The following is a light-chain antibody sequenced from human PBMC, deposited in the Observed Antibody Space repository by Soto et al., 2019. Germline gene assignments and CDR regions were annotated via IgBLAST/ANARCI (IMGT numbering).Light chain of an antibody. J-gene: IGLJ2*01. Sequence: QSVLTQPASVSGSPGQSITISCTGTSSDVGSYNLVSWYQHHPGKAPKLMINEASKRPSGVSNRFSGSKSGNTASLTISGLQAEDEAAYYCCSYVGSSSGVLGGGTKLTVL. CDR2: EAS. CDR3: CSYVGSSSGV. CDR1: SSDVGSYNL. V-gene: IGLV2-23*01.